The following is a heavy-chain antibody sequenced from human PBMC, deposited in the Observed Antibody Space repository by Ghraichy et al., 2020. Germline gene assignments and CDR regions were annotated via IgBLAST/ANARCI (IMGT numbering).Heavy chain of an antibody. Sequence: SETLSLTCAVYGGSFSGYYWSWIRQPPGKGLEWIGEINHSGSTNYNPSLKSRVTISVDTSKNQFSLKLSSVTAADTAVYYCARGPRNYDFWSGYYFGAWGQGTLVTVSS. CDR3: ARGPRNYDFWSGYYFGA. CDR1: GGSFSGYY. V-gene: IGHV4-34*01. D-gene: IGHD3-3*01. CDR2: INHSGST. J-gene: IGHJ4*02.